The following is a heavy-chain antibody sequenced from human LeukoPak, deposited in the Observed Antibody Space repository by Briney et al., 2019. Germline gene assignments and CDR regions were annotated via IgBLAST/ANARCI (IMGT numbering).Heavy chain of an antibody. CDR2: ISAYNGNT. CDR1: GGTFSSYA. CDR3: ARFIVATINYYYYYYMDV. D-gene: IGHD5-12*01. Sequence: ASVKVSCKASGGTFSSYAISWVRQAPGQGREWMGWISAYNGNTNYAQKLQGRVTMTTDTSTSTAYMELRSLRSDDTAVYYCARFIVATINYYYYYYMDVWGKGTTVTVSS. V-gene: IGHV1-18*01. J-gene: IGHJ6*03.